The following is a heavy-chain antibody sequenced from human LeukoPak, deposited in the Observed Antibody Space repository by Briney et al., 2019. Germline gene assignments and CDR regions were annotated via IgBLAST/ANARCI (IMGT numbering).Heavy chain of an antibody. J-gene: IGHJ4*02. CDR2: MIPIFGTA. Sequence: ASVKVSCKASGGTFSSYAISWVRQATGQGLEWMGGMIPIFGTANYAQKFQGRVTITTDESTSTAYMELSSLRSEDTAVYYCARAHFIQPRWWYFDYWGQGTLVTVSS. D-gene: IGHD2-8*02. CDR1: GGTFSSYA. CDR3: ARAHFIQPRWWYFDY. V-gene: IGHV1-69*05.